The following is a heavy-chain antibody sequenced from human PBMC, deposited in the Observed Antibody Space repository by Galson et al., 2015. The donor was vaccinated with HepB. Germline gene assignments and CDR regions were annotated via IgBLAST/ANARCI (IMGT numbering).Heavy chain of an antibody. J-gene: IGHJ6*02. D-gene: IGHD3-10*01. Sequence: SLRLSCAVSGFRVTNYWMSWVRQAPGEGLEWVATIRQDGTEKSYVDSVKGRFTISRDNAKNSLSLQMNRLRGEDTAVYYCARGGLGVRCFSWPKKRDYYYYAMDIWGQGTTVTVSS. V-gene: IGHV3-7*03. CDR2: IRQDGTEK. CDR1: GFRVTNYW. CDR3: ARGGLGVRCFSWPKKRDYYYYAMDI.